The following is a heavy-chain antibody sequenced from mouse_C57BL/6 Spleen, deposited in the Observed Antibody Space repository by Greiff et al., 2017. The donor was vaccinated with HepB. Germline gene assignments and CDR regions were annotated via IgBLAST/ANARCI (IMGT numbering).Heavy chain of an antibody. J-gene: IGHJ1*03. D-gene: IGHD2-4*01. Sequence: VQLQQSDAELVKPGASVKISCKVSGYTFTDHTIHWMKQRPEQGLEWIGYIYPRDGSTKYNEKFKGKATLTADKSSSTAYMQRNSLTSEDSAVYFCASPYYDYDGYWYFDVWGTGTTVTVSS. CDR3: ASPYYDYDGYWYFDV. CDR1: GYTFTDHT. CDR2: IYPRDGST. V-gene: IGHV1-78*01.